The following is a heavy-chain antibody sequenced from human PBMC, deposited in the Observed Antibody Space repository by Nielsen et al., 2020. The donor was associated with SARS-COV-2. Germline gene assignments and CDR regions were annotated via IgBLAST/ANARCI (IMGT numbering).Heavy chain of an antibody. D-gene: IGHD1-1*01. CDR2: ISSSGSTI. CDR3: ASSTRGRLTYYYGMDV. CDR1: GFTFSSYW. V-gene: IGHV3-48*01. J-gene: IGHJ6*02. Sequence: GESLKISCAASGFTFSSYWMHWVRQAPGKGLEWVSYISSSGSTIYYADSVKGRFTISRDNSKNTLYLQMNSLRAEDTAVYYCASSTRGRLTYYYGMDVWGQGTTVTVSS.